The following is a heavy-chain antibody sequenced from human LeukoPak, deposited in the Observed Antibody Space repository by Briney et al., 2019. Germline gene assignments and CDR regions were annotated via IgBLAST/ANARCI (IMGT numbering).Heavy chain of an antibody. Sequence: GGSLRLSCAASGFTFRTHAMTWVRQAPGKGLEWVSALSGNGGSRYYADSVKGRFTISRDNYKSTLYLQMNSLRAEDTALYYCTGSYYYEYFQHWGQGTLVTVSS. CDR3: TGSYYYEYFQH. J-gene: IGHJ1*01. CDR2: LSGNGGSR. CDR1: GFTFRTHA. D-gene: IGHD3-22*01. V-gene: IGHV3-23*01.